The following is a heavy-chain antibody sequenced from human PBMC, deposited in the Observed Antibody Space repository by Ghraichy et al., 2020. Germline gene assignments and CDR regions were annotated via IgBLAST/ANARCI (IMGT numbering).Heavy chain of an antibody. Sequence: GSLRLSCAASGFTFSSYAMSWVRQAPGKGLEWVSAISGSGGSTYYADSVKGRFTISRDNSKNTLYLQMNSLRAEDTAVYYCAKDRYSSSRGRFFTEYFQHWGQGTLVTVSS. V-gene: IGHV3-23*01. J-gene: IGHJ1*01. D-gene: IGHD6-6*01. CDR3: AKDRYSSSRGRFFTEYFQH. CDR2: ISGSGGST. CDR1: GFTFSSYA.